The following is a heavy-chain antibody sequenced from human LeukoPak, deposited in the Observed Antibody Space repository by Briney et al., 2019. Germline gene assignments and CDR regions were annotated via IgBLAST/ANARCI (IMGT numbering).Heavy chain of an antibody. V-gene: IGHV1-18*01. Sequence: GASVKVSCKASGYTLSGYGITWVGRAPGQGLEGWGWITTYNGDKKYSEKFQGRVTMTTDTSTSTYYMELRSLRSDDTAIYYCARDCSNGVCYPRDYWGQGTLVTVST. D-gene: IGHD2-8*01. CDR1: GYTLSGYG. J-gene: IGHJ4*02. CDR2: ITTYNGDK. CDR3: ARDCSNGVCYPRDY.